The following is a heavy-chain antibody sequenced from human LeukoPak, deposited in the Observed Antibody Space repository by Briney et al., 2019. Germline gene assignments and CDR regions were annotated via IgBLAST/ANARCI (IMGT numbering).Heavy chain of an antibody. V-gene: IGHV3-15*01. CDR1: GFTFSNAW. CDR2: IKSKTDGGTT. Sequence: PGGSLRLSCAASGFTFSNAWMSWVRQAPGKGLEWVGRIKSKTDGGTTDYAAPVKGRFTISRDDSKNTLYLQMNSLKTEDTTAYYCTTDLYYDYVWGSYRHFDYWGQGTLVTVSS. D-gene: IGHD3-16*02. CDR3: TTDLYYDYVWGSYRHFDY. J-gene: IGHJ4*02.